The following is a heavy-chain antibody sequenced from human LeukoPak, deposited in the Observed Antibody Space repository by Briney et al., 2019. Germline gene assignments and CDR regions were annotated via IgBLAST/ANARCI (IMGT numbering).Heavy chain of an antibody. Sequence: GGSLRLSCEASGFTFSSYAMSWVRQAPGKGLEWVSSISDSGGNMYYADSVKGRFTISRDSSKNTLYLQMNSLRAEDTAVYYCAKALYGDYGRFDYWGQGTLVTVSS. CDR1: GFTFSSYA. V-gene: IGHV3-23*01. J-gene: IGHJ4*02. CDR3: AKALYGDYGRFDY. CDR2: ISDSGGNM. D-gene: IGHD4-17*01.